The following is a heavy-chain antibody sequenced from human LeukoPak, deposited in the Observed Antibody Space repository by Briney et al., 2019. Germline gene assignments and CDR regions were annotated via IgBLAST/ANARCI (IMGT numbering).Heavy chain of an antibody. CDR2: IYYTGNT. CDR1: GDSVSSFY. CDR3: ARTSYGSGPRWWFDP. V-gene: IGHV4-59*02. J-gene: IGHJ5*02. Sequence: SETLSLTCTVSGDSVSSFYWSWIRQPPGKGLEWIGYIYYTGNTDYSPSLKSRVTISVDTSKNQFSLKMRSVTAADTAVYYCARTSYGSGPRWWFDPWGQGTLVTGSS. D-gene: IGHD2-15*01.